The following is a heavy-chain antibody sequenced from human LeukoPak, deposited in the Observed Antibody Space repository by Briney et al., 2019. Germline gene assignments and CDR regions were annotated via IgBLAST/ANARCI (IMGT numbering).Heavy chain of an antibody. D-gene: IGHD3-10*01. CDR2: IYYSGSI. J-gene: IGHJ6*03. CDR3: ARGPDSPSYYYYMDV. CDR1: GGSISSYY. Sequence: SETLSLTCTVSGGSISSYYWSWIRQPPGKGLEWIGYIYYSGSINYNPSLKSRVTISVDTSKNQFSLKLSSVTAADTAVYYCARGPDSPSYYYYMDVWGKGTTVTVSS. V-gene: IGHV4-59*08.